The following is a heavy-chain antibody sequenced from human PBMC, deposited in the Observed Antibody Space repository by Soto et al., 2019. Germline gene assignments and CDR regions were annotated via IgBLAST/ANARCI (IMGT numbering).Heavy chain of an antibody. D-gene: IGHD6-13*01. CDR1: GFAFDDYA. CDR3: VKDKWYHNHWYLDY. J-gene: IGHJ4*02. CDR2: ISWNSGSI. Sequence: GGSLRLSCAASGFAFDDYAMHLVRQAPGKGLEWVASISWNSGSIGYADSVKGRFTISRDNAKNSLSLQMNSLRPEDTALYYCVKDKWYHNHWYLDYWGQGTVVTVSS. V-gene: IGHV3-9*01.